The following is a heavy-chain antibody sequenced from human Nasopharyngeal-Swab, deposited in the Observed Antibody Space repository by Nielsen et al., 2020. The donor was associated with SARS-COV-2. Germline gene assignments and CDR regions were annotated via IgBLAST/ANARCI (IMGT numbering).Heavy chain of an antibody. CDR1: GFTFSSYS. D-gene: IGHD6-13*01. V-gene: IGHV3-21*01. J-gene: IGHJ6*02. CDR2: ISSSSSYI. CDR3: ARDPPPYSSSWYSAYYYYGMDV. Sequence: GESLKISCAASGFTFSSYSMNWVRQAPGKGLEWVSSISSSSSYISYADSVKGRFTISRDNAKNSLYLQMNSLRAEDTAVYYCARDPPPYSSSWYSAYYYYGMDVWGQGTTVTVSS.